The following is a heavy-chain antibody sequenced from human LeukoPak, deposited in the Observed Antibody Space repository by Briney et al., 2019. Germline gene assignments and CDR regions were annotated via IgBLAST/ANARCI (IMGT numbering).Heavy chain of an antibody. V-gene: IGHV3-7*01. Sequence: GGSLRLSCAASGFTFSSYWMSWVRQAPGKGLEWVANIKQDGSEKYYVDSVKGRFTISRDNAKNSLYLQMNSLRAEDTAVYYYARAGYCSSTSCYYYYYYMDVWGKGTTVTVSS. CDR1: GFTFSSYW. J-gene: IGHJ6*03. CDR3: ARAGYCSSTSCYYYYYYMDV. D-gene: IGHD2-2*01. CDR2: IKQDGSEK.